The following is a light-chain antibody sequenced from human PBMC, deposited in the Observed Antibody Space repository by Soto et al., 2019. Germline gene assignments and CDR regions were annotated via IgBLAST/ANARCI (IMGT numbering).Light chain of an antibody. V-gene: IGLV2-8*01. Sequence: QSVLTQPPSASGSPGQSGTISCTGTSSDIGGYKYVSWYQQPPGKAPKLMIYEVNKRPSGVPDRFSGSKSGNTASLTVSGLQAEDEGDYYCSSHAGSKRVFGTGTKVTVL. CDR2: EVN. J-gene: IGLJ1*01. CDR1: SSDIGGYKY. CDR3: SSHAGSKRV.